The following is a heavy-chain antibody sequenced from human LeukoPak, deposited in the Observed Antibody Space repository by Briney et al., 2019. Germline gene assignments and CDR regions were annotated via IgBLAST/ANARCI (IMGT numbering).Heavy chain of an antibody. V-gene: IGHV1-8*01. Sequence: GASVKVSCKASGYTFTSYDINWVRQATGQGLEWMGWMNPNSGNTGYAQKFQGRVTMTRNTSISTAYMELSSLRSEDTAVYYCARSEDFMVRGAELFDYWGQGTLVTVSS. CDR3: ARSEDFMVRGAELFDY. CDR1: GYTFTSYD. J-gene: IGHJ4*02. CDR2: MNPNSGNT. D-gene: IGHD3-10*01.